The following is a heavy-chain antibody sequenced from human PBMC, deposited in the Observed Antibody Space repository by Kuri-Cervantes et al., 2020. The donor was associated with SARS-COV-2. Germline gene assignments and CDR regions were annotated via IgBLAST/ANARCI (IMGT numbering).Heavy chain of an antibody. Sequence: GGSLRLSCAASGFTFSSYAMHWVRQAPGKGLEWVAVISYDGSNKYYADSVKGRFTISRDNSKNTLYLQMNSLRAEDTAVYYCASTFFYYDILTGYYSYWGQGTLVTVSS. CDR2: ISYDGSNK. V-gene: IGHV3-30-3*01. CDR1: GFTFSSYA. D-gene: IGHD3-9*01. J-gene: IGHJ4*02. CDR3: ASTFFYYDILTGYYSY.